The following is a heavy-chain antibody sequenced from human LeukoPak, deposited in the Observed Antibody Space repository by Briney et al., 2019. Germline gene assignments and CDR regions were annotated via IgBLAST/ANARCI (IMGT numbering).Heavy chain of an antibody. V-gene: IGHV4-59*02. D-gene: IGHD2/OR15-2a*01. CDR2: IHHSGLT. J-gene: IGHJ4*02. CDR1: GASVTTYY. CDR3: ARYDLSTLDY. Sequence: PSETLSLPCAVSGASVTTYYWSWIRQPSGKGLEWIGFIHHSGLTEYHASLNNRVSISVDTSKNQFSLRLSSVTPADTAVYYCARYDLSTLDYWGQGNPITVSS.